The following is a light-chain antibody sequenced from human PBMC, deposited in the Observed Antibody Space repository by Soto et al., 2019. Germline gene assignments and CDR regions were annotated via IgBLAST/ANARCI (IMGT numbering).Light chain of an antibody. V-gene: IGKV1-5*03. CDR3: QHYNSYSEA. CDR1: ENIGAW. J-gene: IGKJ1*01. CDR2: KAS. Sequence: DIQMTQSPCAVSASVGDSVTITCRASENIGAWLAWYQQKPGKAPKLLIYKASTLKSGVPSRFSGSGSGTEFTLTISSLQPDDFATYYCQHYNSYSEAFGQGTKVDIK.